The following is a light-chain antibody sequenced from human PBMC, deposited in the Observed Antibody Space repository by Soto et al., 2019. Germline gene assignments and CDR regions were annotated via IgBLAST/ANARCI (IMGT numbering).Light chain of an antibody. CDR1: QSVSSS. V-gene: IGKV3-15*01. CDR2: GAS. CDR3: QQYYSYPLT. Sequence: EIVMTQSPATLSVSPGERATLSCRASQSVSSSLAWYQQKPGQAPRLLIYGASTRATGIPARFSGSGSGTDFTLTISCLQSEDFATYYCQQYYSYPLTFGGGTKVDIK. J-gene: IGKJ4*01.